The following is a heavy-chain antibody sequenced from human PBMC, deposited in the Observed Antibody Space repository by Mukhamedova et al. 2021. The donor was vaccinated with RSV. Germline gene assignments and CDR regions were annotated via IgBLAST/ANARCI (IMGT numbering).Heavy chain of an antibody. CDR2: VSLDGADK. V-gene: IGHV3-30-3*01. J-gene: IGHJ3*01. Sequence: SALHWIRQAPGKGLEWVALVSLDGADKYYGDSVRGRFTISRDNSNNTLFLQMTSLRHDDTAVYYCVTDMGWGQGINLWGQGTMV. CDR1: SA. D-gene: IGHD7-27*01. CDR3: VTDMGWGQGINL.